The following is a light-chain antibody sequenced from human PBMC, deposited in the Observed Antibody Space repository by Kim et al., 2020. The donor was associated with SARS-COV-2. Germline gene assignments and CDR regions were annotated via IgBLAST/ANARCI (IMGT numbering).Light chain of an antibody. CDR3: QAWDSSTAVV. CDR2: QDS. CDR1: KLGDKY. Sequence: SYELTQPPSLSVSPGQTASITCSGDKLGDKYACWYQQKPGQSPVLVIYQDSKRPSGIPERFSGSNSGNTATLTISGTQAVDEADYYCQAWDSSTAVVFGGGTQLTVL. J-gene: IGLJ2*01. V-gene: IGLV3-1*01.